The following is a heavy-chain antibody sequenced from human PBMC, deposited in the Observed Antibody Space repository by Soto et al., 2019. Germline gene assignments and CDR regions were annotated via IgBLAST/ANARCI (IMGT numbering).Heavy chain of an antibody. D-gene: IGHD3-10*01. J-gene: IGHJ4*02. Sequence: ASVKVSCKASGYTFTNYGISWVRQAPGQGLEWMGWISAYNGNTNYAQKLQGRVTMTTDTSTSTAYMELRSLRSDDTAVYYCARRVHYYGSGTYYYYFDYWGQGTLVTVSS. CDR3: ARRVHYYGSGTYYYYFDY. CDR2: ISAYNGNT. V-gene: IGHV1-18*01. CDR1: GYTFTNYG.